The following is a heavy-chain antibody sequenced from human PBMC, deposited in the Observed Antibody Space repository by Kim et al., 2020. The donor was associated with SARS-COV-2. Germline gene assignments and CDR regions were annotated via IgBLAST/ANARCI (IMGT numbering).Heavy chain of an antibody. CDR1: GGSISSSSYY. D-gene: IGHD3-10*01. CDR2: IYYSGST. J-gene: IGHJ5*02. CDR3: ARQAREFPVRVNRFDP. Sequence: SETLSLTCTVSGGSISSSSYYWGWIRQPPGKGLERIGSIYYSGSTYYNPSLKSRVTISVDTSKNQFSLKLSSVTAADTAVYYCARQAREFPVRVNRFDPWGQGTLVTVSS. V-gene: IGHV4-39*01.